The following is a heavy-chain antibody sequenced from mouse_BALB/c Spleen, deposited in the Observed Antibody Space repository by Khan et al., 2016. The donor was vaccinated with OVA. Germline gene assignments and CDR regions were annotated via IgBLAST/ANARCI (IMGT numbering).Heavy chain of an antibody. CDR1: GYTFTSYW. J-gene: IGHJ4*01. V-gene: IGHV1S41*01. Sequence: DLVKPGASVKLSCKASGYTFTSYWIHWIKQRPGQGLEWIGHIAPGSGSAYYNEMFKVQATLTVDTSSSTAYFQLNSLSSADSAVYFCARSNYYGSSVYALDYWGQGTSVTVSS. CDR3: ARSNYYGSSVYALDY. CDR2: IAPGSGSA. D-gene: IGHD1-1*01.